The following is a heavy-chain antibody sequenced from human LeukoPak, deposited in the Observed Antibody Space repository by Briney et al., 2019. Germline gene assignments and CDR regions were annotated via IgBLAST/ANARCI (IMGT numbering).Heavy chain of an antibody. CDR1: GYTFTGYY. CDR3: AKCSETGTTRWFDP. Sequence: ASVKVSCQASGYTFTGYYIHWVRQAPGQGLEWMGLINPSGTTTYAQNFQGRVTMTRDTSTSTVYMELSGLRSDDTAVYYCAKCSETGTTRWFDPWGQGTLVTVSS. J-gene: IGHJ5*02. CDR2: INPSGTT. D-gene: IGHD1-7*01. V-gene: IGHV1-46*01.